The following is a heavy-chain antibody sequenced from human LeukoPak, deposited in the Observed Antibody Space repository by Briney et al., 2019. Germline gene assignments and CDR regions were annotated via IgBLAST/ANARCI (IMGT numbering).Heavy chain of an antibody. CDR3: ARNSSLTTLKGGWFDP. CDR2: IYHSGYA. D-gene: IGHD4-11*01. Sequence: SETLSLTCAVSGYSINSGYSWTWLRQRPGKGLEWIGNIYHSGYAYYNPSLKSRVTISLDASKNQFSLRLSSVTAADTAVYYCARNSSLTTLKGGWFDPWGQGTLDTVSS. J-gene: IGHJ5*02. CDR1: GYSINSGYS. V-gene: IGHV4-38-2*01.